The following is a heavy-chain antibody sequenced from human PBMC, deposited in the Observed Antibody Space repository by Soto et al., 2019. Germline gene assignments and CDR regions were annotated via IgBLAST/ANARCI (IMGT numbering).Heavy chain of an antibody. CDR2: IYYSGST. CDR1: GGSISSGGYY. V-gene: IGHV4-31*03. Sequence: QVQLQESGPGLVKSSQTLSLTCTVSGGSISSGGYYWSWIRQHPGKGLEWIGYIYYSGSTYYNPSLKSRFTTSVNTPKNQCSLKLRYVTAAHTAVDYCARTPGYWGQGTLVTVSS. J-gene: IGHJ4*02. CDR3: ARTPGY.